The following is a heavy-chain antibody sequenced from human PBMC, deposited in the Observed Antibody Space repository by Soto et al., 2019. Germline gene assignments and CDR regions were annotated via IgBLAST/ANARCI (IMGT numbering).Heavy chain of an antibody. CDR3: ARGLKGMPTEWLLSLGAFDF. Sequence: GESLKISCKGSGYSFTSYWIGWVRQMPGKGLEWMGIIYPGDSDTRYSPSFQGQVTISADKSISTAYLQWSSLKASDTAMYYCARGLKGMPTEWLLSLGAFDFWGQVTMITVSS. CDR1: GYSFTSYW. D-gene: IGHD3-3*01. V-gene: IGHV5-51*01. J-gene: IGHJ3*01. CDR2: IYPGDSDT.